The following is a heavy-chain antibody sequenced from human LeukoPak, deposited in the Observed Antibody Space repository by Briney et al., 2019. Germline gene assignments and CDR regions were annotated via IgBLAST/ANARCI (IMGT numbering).Heavy chain of an antibody. V-gene: IGHV3-30-3*01. D-gene: IGHD1-26*01. CDR3: ARLSGSYYKGDY. Sequence: GGSLRLSCAASGFTFSSYAMHGVRQAPGRGLEWVAGISYYGSNKYYADSVKGRFTISRDNSKNTLYLQMNSLGAEDTAVYYCARLSGSYYKGDYWGQGTLVTVSS. CDR2: ISYYGSNK. J-gene: IGHJ4*02. CDR1: GFTFSSYA.